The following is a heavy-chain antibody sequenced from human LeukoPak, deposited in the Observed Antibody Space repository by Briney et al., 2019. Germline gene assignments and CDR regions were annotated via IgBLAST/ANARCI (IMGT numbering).Heavy chain of an antibody. J-gene: IGHJ4*02. CDR2: ISSSSSYT. V-gene: IGHV3-11*05. Sequence: GGSLRLSCAASGFTFSSYEMNCIRQAPGKGLEWVSYISSSSSYTNYADSVKGRFTISRDNAKNSLYLQMNSLRAEDTAVYYCARDGGGAHIVRWFDYWGQGTLVTVSS. CDR1: GFTFSSYE. CDR3: ARDGGGAHIVRWFDY. D-gene: IGHD2-21*01.